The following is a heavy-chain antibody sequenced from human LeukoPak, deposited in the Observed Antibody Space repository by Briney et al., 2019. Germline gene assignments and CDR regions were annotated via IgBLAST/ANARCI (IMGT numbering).Heavy chain of an antibody. J-gene: IGHJ4*02. Sequence: PSETLSLTCTVSGGSISSSSYYWGWIRQPPGKGLEWIGAIYYSGDTYYNPSLMSRVTISVDTSKNQFSLKLSSVTAADTAVYYCARRDCTTNTCPFDHWGQGTVVTVSS. CDR3: ARRDCTTNTCPFDH. D-gene: IGHD2-8*01. V-gene: IGHV4-39*01. CDR1: GGSISSSSYY. CDR2: IYYSGDT.